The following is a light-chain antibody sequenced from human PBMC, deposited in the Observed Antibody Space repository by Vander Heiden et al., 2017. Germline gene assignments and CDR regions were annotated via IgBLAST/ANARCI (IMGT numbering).Light chain of an antibody. CDR3: QQYAILPPT. J-gene: IGKJ1*01. Sequence: DIDMTQSPSSLAASVGDRVTIPCQASQDIGNYVNWYQQKPGKAPKLLIYDASNLGAGVPTMCGGGGSGTDFTVTSNSLQPEVIATYYYQQYAILPPTFGQGTKVEI. V-gene: IGKV1-33*01. CDR1: QDIGNY. CDR2: DAS.